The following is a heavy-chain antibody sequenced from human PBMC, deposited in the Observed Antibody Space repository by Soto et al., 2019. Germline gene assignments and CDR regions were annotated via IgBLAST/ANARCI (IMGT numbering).Heavy chain of an antibody. CDR1: GYTFTSYA. V-gene: IGHV1-3*01. Sequence: QVQLVQSGAEVKKPGASVKVSCKASGYTFTSYAMHWVRQAPGQRLEWMGWINAGNGNTKYSQKFQSRVTITRDTSASTAYMELSSLRSEDTAVCYCARVTGYYAPDYWGQGTLVTVSS. D-gene: IGHD3-9*01. CDR2: INAGNGNT. CDR3: ARVTGYYAPDY. J-gene: IGHJ4*02.